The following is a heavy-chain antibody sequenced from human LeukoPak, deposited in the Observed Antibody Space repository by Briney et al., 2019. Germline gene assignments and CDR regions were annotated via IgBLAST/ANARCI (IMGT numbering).Heavy chain of an antibody. CDR1: GYTFSDYY. CDR2: INPNSGGT. CDR3: ASGDSRVVPAAADY. V-gene: IGHV1-2*02. Sequence: ASVKVSCTASGYTFSDYYIHWVRQAPGQGLEWMGWINPNSGGTNYAQKFQGRVTMTRDTSISTAYMELSRLRSDDTAVYYCASGDSRVVPAAADYWGQGTLVTVSS. D-gene: IGHD2-2*01. J-gene: IGHJ4*02.